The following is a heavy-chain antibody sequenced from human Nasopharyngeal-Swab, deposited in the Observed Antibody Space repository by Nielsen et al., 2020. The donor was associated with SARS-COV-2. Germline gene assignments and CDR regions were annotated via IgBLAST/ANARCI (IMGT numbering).Heavy chain of an antibody. CDR3: VRSSSWYYFDY. V-gene: IGHV4-39*01. CDR2: IYYNGNT. J-gene: IGHJ4*02. Sequence: PGKGLEWIGNIYYNGNTYQSPSLKSRLTISVDKSKNQFSLQLSSVTAADTAVYYCVRSSSWYYFDYWAQGTQVTVSS. D-gene: IGHD6-13*01.